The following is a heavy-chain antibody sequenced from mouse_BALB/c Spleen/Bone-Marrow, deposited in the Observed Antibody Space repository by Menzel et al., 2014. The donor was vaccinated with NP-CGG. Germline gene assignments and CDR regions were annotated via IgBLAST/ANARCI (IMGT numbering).Heavy chain of an antibody. V-gene: IGHV4-1*02. CDR1: GFDFSRYW. J-gene: IGHJ2*01. CDR3: ARQGYYGKGDY. D-gene: IGHD2-1*01. Sequence: EVKLVGSGGGLVQPGGSLKLSCAASGFDFSRYWMSWVRQAPGKGLEWIGEINPDSSTINYTPSLKDKFIISKDNAKNTLYLQMSEVRSEDTALYYCARQGYYGKGDYWGQGTTLTVSS. CDR2: INPDSSTI.